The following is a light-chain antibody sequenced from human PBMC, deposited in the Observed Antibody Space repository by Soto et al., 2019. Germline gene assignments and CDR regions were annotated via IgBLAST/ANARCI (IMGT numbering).Light chain of an antibody. Sequence: EILLTQSPGTLSLSPGERATLSCRASQSVSSSYLAWYQLKPGQAPRLLIYGASSRATGIPDRFSGSGSGTDFTLTISRLDPEDFAVYFCQQYGSSPRTFGQGTKVDIK. CDR2: GAS. J-gene: IGKJ1*01. CDR3: QQYGSSPRT. CDR1: QSVSSSY. V-gene: IGKV3-20*01.